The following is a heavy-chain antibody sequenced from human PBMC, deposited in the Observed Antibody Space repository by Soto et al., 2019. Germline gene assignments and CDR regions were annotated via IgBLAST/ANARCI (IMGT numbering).Heavy chain of an antibody. CDR1: GGSFSGYY. J-gene: IGHJ4*02. D-gene: IGHD6-19*01. Sequence: SETLSLTCAVYGGSFSGYYWSWIRQPPGEGLEWIGEINHSGSNNYNPSLKSRVTISVDTSKNQFSLKLSSVTAADTAVYYCARGLVAVAYCDYWGQGTLVAVSS. CDR2: INHSGSN. V-gene: IGHV4-34*01. CDR3: ARGLVAVAYCDY.